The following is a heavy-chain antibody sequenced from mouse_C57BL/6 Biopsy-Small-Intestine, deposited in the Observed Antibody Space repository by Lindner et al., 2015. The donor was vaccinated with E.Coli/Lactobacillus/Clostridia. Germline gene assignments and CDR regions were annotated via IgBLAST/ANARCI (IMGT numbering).Heavy chain of an antibody. Sequence: VQLQESGAELVRPGASVTLSCKASGYIFTDYEMYWVRQTPVHGLEWIGAIEPETGGTAYNQKFRGKAMLTADKSSSTAYMELRSLTSEDSAVYYCTRGHDAWFPYWGQGTQVTVSA. CDR3: TRGHDAWFPY. CDR1: GYIFTDYE. D-gene: IGHD2-12*01. CDR2: IEPETGGT. J-gene: IGHJ3*01. V-gene: IGHV1-15*01.